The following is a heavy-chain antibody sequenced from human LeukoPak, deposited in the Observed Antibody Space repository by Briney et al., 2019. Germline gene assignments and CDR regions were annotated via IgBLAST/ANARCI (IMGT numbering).Heavy chain of an antibody. CDR2: IHSDGGST. Sequence: GGSLRLSCAAAGFSSSSYWMHWVRHAPRRRLEWGLRIHSDGGSTSYAYFVKGRFTISRDNAKNTLYLQMNSLRAEDTAVYYCARDKPGSHYYVDVWGKGTTVTVSS. V-gene: IGHV3-74*01. J-gene: IGHJ6*03. D-gene: IGHD1-1*01. CDR1: GFSSSSYW. CDR3: ARDKPGSHYYVDV.